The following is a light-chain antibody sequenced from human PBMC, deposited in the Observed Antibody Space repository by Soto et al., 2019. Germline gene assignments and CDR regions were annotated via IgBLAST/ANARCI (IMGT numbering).Light chain of an antibody. CDR3: VLYVGSGIWV. Sequence: QTVVTQEPSLSVSPGGTVTLTCALSSGSVSTSYYPSWYQQTPGQAPRTLIYSTNTRSSGVPDRFSGSILGNKAALTIAGAQADDESDYYCVLYVGSGIWVFGVGTKLTVL. CDR1: SGSVSTSYY. V-gene: IGLV8-61*01. CDR2: STN. J-gene: IGLJ3*02.